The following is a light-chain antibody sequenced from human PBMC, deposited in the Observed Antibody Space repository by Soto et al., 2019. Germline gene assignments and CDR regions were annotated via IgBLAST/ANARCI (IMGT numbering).Light chain of an antibody. V-gene: IGKV1-33*01. CDR2: DAS. J-gene: IGKJ3*01. CDR3: QQYDNLPFT. Sequence: DIPMTQSPSSLSASVGDRVTITCQASQDISNYLNWYQQKPGKAPKLLIYDASNLETGVPSRFSGSGSGTDFTFTISSLQPEAIATYYCQQYDNLPFTFGPGTKVDIK. CDR1: QDISNY.